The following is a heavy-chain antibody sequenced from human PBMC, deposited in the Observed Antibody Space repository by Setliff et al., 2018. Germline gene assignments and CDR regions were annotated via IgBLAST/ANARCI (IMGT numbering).Heavy chain of an antibody. D-gene: IGHD3-3*01. CDR1: GFTFSSYW. J-gene: IGHJ4*02. CDR2: ISGSGTTT. Sequence: GGSLRLSCAASGFTFSSYWMSWVRQAPGKGLEWVSVISGSGTTTYYADSVKGRFTISRDNSKNTVNLQMNSLRAEDTAVYYCARDQRGTMYNFWSGYLHSWGQGTLVTVSS. CDR3: ARDQRGTMYNFWSGYLHS. V-gene: IGHV3-23*01.